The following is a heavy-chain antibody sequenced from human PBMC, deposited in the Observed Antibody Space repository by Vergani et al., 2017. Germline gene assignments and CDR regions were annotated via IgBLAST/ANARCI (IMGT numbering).Heavy chain of an antibody. J-gene: IGHJ4*02. D-gene: IGHD1-26*01. CDR2: IIPIFGTA. CDR3: AREGRGGSYYEPSGDY. CDR1: GGTFSSYA. Sequence: QVQLVQSGAEVKKPGSSVKVSCKASGGTFSSYAISWVRQAPGQGLEWMGGIIPIFGTANYAQKFQGRVTITADESTSTAYMELSSLRSEDTAVYYCAREGRGGSYYEPSGDYWGQGTLVTVSS. V-gene: IGHV1-69*01.